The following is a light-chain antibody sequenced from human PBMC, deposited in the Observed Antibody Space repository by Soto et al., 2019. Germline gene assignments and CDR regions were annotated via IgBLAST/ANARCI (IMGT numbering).Light chain of an antibody. Sequence: QSVLTQPRSVSGSPGQSVTISCTGTSSDVGRYNYVSWYQQHPGKAPKFMIYDVTERPSGVPDRFSGSKSGNTASLTISGLQAEDEADYYCCSYAGSYTLVIGGGTKLTVL. CDR3: CSYAGSYTLV. CDR1: SSDVGRYNY. CDR2: DVT. J-gene: IGLJ2*01. V-gene: IGLV2-11*01.